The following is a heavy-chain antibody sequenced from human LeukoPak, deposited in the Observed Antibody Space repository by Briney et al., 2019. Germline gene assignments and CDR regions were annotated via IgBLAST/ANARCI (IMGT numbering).Heavy chain of an antibody. CDR2: IYTSGST. V-gene: IGHV4-4*02. Sequence: SGTLSLTCAVSGGSISSSNWWSWVRQPPGKGLEWIGRIYTSGSTNYNPSLKSRVTMSVDTSKNQFSLKLSSVTAADTAVYYCARARGYGSGSYYFDYWGQGTLVTVSS. D-gene: IGHD3-10*01. CDR3: ARARGYGSGSYYFDY. J-gene: IGHJ4*02. CDR1: GGSISSSNW.